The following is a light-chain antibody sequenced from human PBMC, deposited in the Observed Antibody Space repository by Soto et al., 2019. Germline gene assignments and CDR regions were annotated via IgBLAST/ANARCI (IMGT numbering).Light chain of an antibody. Sequence: TQTPPTLSRSPTVTATLSCRTSQSVTSNYLAWYQQKPGQAPRLLIYGVSSRATGVPDRFSGSGSGTDFTLTISRLEPEDFAVYYCQQDTEWTLRFAQVSKV. CDR2: GVS. J-gene: IGKJ1*01. CDR3: QQDTEWTLR. CDR1: QSVTSNY. V-gene: IGKV3-20*01.